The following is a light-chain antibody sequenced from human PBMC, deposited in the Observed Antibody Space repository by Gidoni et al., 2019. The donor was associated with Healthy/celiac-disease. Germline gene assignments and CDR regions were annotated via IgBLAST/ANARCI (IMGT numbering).Light chain of an antibody. V-gene: IGKV1-5*03. CDR2: TAS. CDR1: QSISSW. J-gene: IGKJ2*01. CDR3: QQYNSYSYT. Sequence: DIQITQAPSTLSASVGDRVTITCRASQSISSWLAWYQQKPGKAPKLLIYTASSLESGVPSRFSGSGSGTEFTLTISSLQPDDFATYYCQQYNSYSYTFGQGTKLEIK.